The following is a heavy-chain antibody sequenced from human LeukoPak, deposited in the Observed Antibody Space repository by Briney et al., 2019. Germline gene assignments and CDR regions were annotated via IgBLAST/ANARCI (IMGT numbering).Heavy chain of an antibody. CDR3: AKDQRLEDIGMVFDS. J-gene: IGHJ4*02. Sequence: PGGSLRLSCAASGFTFSNYGMHWVRQAPAKGLEWVAVISYDGSNKNYADSVKGRFTISRDNSKNTLYLQMNSLRAEDTAVYYCAKDQRLEDIGMVFDSWGQGALVTVSS. V-gene: IGHV3-30*18. CDR1: GFTFSNYG. CDR2: ISYDGSNK. D-gene: IGHD5-18*01.